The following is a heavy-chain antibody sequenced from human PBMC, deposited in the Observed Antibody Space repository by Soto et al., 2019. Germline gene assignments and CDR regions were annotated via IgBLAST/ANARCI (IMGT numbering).Heavy chain of an antibody. J-gene: IGHJ4*02. CDR1: GYTFTRYG. D-gene: IGHD6-13*01. CDR2: IXAYNGXT. V-gene: IGHV1-18*01. CDR3: ARDWAAAGTFDY. Sequence: XSVKVSCKASGYTFTRYGISWVRQAPGQGFEWMGWIXAYNGXTHYAQKLKGXXTMPTDTXXSTDYLELRSPSFEDTAVYYCARDWAAAGTFDYWGQGTLATVSS.